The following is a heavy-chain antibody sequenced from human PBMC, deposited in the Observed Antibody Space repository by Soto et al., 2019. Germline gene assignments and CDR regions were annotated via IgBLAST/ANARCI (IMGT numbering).Heavy chain of an antibody. CDR3: ARDMYSSAAFDP. CDR2: ISSSSSYT. CDR1: GFTFSDYY. D-gene: IGHD6-13*01. V-gene: IGHV3-11*06. J-gene: IGHJ5*02. Sequence: PWCSLRLSCAASGFTFSDYYMSWIRQAPGKGLEWVSYISSSSSYTNYADSVKGRFTISRDNAKNSLYLQMNSLRAEDTAVYYCARDMYSSAAFDPWGQGALVTVSS.